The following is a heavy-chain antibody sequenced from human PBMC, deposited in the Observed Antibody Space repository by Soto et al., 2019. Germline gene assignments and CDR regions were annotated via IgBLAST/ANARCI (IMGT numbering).Heavy chain of an antibody. CDR3: AREALMGKTYDF. Sequence: GASVKVSCKASGYTFTGHYLHWVRQAPGQGLEWMGWMNSNSGDTGYAQKFQGRVTMTRDTSISTAYMELSRLRSDGTAVYYCAREALMGKTYDFWGQGAQVTVSS. CDR1: GYTFTGHY. J-gene: IGHJ4*02. V-gene: IGHV1-2*02. CDR2: MNSNSGDT. D-gene: IGHD1-26*01.